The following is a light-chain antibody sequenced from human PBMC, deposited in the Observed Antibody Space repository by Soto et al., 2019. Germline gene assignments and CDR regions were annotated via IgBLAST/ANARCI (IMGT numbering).Light chain of an antibody. V-gene: IGLV2-14*03. CDR1: SSDVGVFNF. CDR3: TSHTTTSPPVL. Sequence: QSALTQPASVSGSPGQSITISCTGTSSDVGVFNFVSWYQQHPGKAPKLMIYDVRHRPSGVSDRFSGSKSGNTASLTIYGLQAEDEADYYCTSHTTTSPPVLFGGGTKLTVL. CDR2: DVR. J-gene: IGLJ2*01.